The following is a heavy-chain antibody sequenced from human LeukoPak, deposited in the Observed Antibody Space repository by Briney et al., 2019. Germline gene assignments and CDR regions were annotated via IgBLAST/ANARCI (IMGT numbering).Heavy chain of an antibody. CDR1: GFTFSSYD. J-gene: IGHJ4*02. D-gene: IGHD3-10*01. Sequence: GGSLRLSCAASGFTFSSYDMHWVRQAPGKGLEWVAVLWYDGNNRYYADSVKGRFTISRDNSKNTLYLQMNSLRAEDTAVYYCARDSTVRGVIMDYWGQGTLVTVSS. CDR3: ARDSTVRGVIMDY. V-gene: IGHV3-33*01. CDR2: LWYDGNNR.